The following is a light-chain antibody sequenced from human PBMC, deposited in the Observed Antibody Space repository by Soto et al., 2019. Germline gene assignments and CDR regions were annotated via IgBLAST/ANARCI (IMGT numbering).Light chain of an antibody. CDR2: DVS. CDR1: SSDIGTYNY. Sequence: QSALTQPAPVSGSPEQPITIPCTGTSSDIGTYNYVSWYQQHPGKAPKLLIFDVSDRPSGISNRFSGSKSGNTASLTISGLSAEDEATYYCSSSTASSPVVFGAGTKLTVL. J-gene: IGLJ2*01. V-gene: IGLV2-14*03. CDR3: SSSTASSPVV.